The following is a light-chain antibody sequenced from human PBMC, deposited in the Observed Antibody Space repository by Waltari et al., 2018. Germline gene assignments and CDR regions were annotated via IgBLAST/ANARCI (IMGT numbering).Light chain of an antibody. V-gene: IGKV3-11*01. J-gene: IGKJ4*01. Sequence: DIVLTQSPATLSLSPGERATISCRASQSVSSYLAWYQQKPAQAPRLLIYDASNRATGIPARFSGSGSGTDFTLTISSLEPEYFAVYYCQQRSNWPPLTFGVGTKLEIK. CDR2: DAS. CDR1: QSVSSY. CDR3: QQRSNWPPLT.